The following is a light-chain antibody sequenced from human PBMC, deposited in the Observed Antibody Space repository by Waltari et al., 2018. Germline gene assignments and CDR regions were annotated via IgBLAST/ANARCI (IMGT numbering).Light chain of an antibody. J-gene: IGLJ1*01. Sequence: QSALTQPASVSGSPGPSITIPCPGTSSHVGSYNPVPRYQTRPGKAPTLNNYGVSKRPSGVSNRFSGSKSGNTASLTISGLRTEDEADYYCCSYAGGSAFVFGTGTKITVL. CDR3: CSYAGGSAFV. CDR1: SSHVGSYNP. V-gene: IGLV2-23*02. CDR2: GVS.